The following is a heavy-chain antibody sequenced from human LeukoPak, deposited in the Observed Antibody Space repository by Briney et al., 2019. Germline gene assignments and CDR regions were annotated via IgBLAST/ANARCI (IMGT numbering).Heavy chain of an antibody. CDR2: IYYSGTT. D-gene: IGHD5-18*01. Sequence: SETLSLTCTVSGDSISSSSYFWGWIRQPPGEGLEWIGSIYYSGTTYYNPSLKSRVTISVDTSRNHFSLKLTSVTAANTAVYYCARETTSGYIYGNFDYWGQGTLVTVSS. J-gene: IGHJ4*01. CDR3: ARETTSGYIYGNFDY. V-gene: IGHV4-39*02. CDR1: GDSISSSSYF.